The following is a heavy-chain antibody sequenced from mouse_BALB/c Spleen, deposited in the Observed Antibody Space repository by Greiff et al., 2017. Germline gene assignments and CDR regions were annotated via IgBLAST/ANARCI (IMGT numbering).Heavy chain of an antibody. V-gene: IGHV1S22*01. D-gene: IGHD1-2*01. CDR2: IYPGSGST. CDR3: ARERAHYYGYGFAY. Sequence: LQQPGSDLVRPGASVKLSCTASGYTFTSYWMHWVKQRPGQGLEWIGNIYPGSGSTNYDEKFKSKATLTVDTSSSPAYMQLSSLTSEDSAVYYCARERAHYYGYGFAYWGQGTLVTVSA. J-gene: IGHJ3*01. CDR1: GYTFTSYW.